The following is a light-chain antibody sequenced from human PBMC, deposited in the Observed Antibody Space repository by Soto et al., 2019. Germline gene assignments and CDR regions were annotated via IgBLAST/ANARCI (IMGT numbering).Light chain of an antibody. CDR1: QSVSNNY. J-gene: IGKJ1*01. CDR3: QQYGSSGT. Sequence: EIVLTQSPGTLSLSPGERATLSYRASQSVSNNYLAWYQQKPGQARRLLIYGASNRATGIPDRFSGSGSGTDFTLTISRLEPEDFAVYYCQQYGSSGTFGQGTKVDIK. CDR2: GAS. V-gene: IGKV3-20*01.